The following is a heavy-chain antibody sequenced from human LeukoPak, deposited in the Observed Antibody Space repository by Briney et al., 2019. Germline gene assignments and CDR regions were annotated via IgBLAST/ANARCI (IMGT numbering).Heavy chain of an antibody. CDR3: ARGRWLQFYYFDS. D-gene: IGHD5-24*01. CDR2: ISGSGGST. V-gene: IGHV3-23*01. J-gene: IGHJ4*02. CDR1: GFTFSSYA. Sequence: PGGSLRLSCAASGFTFSSYAMSWVRQAPGKGLEWVSAISGSGGSTYYADSVKGRFTISRDNAKNSLFLQMNSLRAEDTAVYYCARGRWLQFYYFDSWGQGTLVTVSS.